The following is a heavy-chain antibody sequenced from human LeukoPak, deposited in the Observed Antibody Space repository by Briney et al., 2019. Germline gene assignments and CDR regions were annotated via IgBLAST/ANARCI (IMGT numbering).Heavy chain of an antibody. J-gene: IGHJ4*02. CDR3: ARCSSTSCYYFDY. Sequence: GASVKVSCKASGYTFTSYDINWVRQATGQGLEWMGWMNPNSGNTGYAQKFQGRVTITRNTSISTAYMELSSLRSEDTAVYYCARCSSTSCYYFDYWGQGTLVTVSS. CDR1: GYTFTSYD. D-gene: IGHD2-2*01. CDR2: MNPNSGNT. V-gene: IGHV1-8*03.